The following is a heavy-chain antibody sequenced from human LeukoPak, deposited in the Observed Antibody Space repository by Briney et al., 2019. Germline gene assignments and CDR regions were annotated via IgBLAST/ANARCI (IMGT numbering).Heavy chain of an antibody. CDR3: ARGGSRYDY. CDR2: IKQDGSEK. CDR1: GFTFSSNS. Sequence: GGSLRLSCAASGFTFSSNSMSWVRQAPGKGLEWVANIKQDGSEKYYVDSVKGRFTISRDNAKNSLYLQMSSLRAEGTAVYYCARGGSRYDYWGQGTLVTVSS. J-gene: IGHJ4*02. V-gene: IGHV3-7*03. D-gene: IGHD3-16*01.